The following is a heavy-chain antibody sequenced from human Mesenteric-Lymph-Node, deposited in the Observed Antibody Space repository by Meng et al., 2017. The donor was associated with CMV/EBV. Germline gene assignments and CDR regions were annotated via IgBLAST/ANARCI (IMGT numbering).Heavy chain of an antibody. CDR3: AKAATLPDY. CDR2: IRYDGSNK. CDR1: GFTFSSYS. V-gene: IGHV3-30*02. J-gene: IGHJ4*02. Sequence: GESLKISCAASGFTFSSYSMNWVRQAPGKGLEWVAFIRYDGSNKYYTDSAKGRFTISRDNSKNTLYLQMNSLRAEDTAVDYCAKAATLPDYWGQGTLVTVSS.